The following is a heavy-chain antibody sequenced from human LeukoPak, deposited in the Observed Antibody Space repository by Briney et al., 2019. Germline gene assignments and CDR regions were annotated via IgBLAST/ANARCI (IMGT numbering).Heavy chain of an antibody. V-gene: IGHV3-21*01. CDR2: ISSSSSYI. CDR1: GFTFSSYS. J-gene: IGHJ4*02. Sequence: PGGSLRLSCAASGFTFSSYSMNWVRQAPGKGLEWVSSISSSSSYIYYAASVKGRFTISRDNAKNSLYLQMNSLRAEDTAVYYCARDSTDYPGYFDYWGQGTLVTVSS. D-gene: IGHD4-11*01. CDR3: ARDSTDYPGYFDY.